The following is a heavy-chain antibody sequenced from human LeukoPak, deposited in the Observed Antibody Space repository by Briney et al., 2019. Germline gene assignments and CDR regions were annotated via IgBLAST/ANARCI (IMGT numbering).Heavy chain of an antibody. V-gene: IGHV3-30*02. CDR3: AKDQAVAGHPLDY. Sequence: GGXLRLSCAASEFTFSNYDMHWVRQAPGKGLEWVAFIRYDGNNKYYADSVKGRFTISRDNSKNTLYLQMNSLRAEDTAVYYCAKDQAVAGHPLDYWGQGTLVTVSS. CDR1: EFTFSNYD. D-gene: IGHD6-19*01. J-gene: IGHJ4*02. CDR2: IRYDGNNK.